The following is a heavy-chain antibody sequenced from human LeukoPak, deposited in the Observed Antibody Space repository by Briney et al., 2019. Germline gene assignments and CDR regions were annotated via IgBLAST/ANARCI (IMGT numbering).Heavy chain of an antibody. V-gene: IGHV3-21*01. D-gene: IGHD2-15*01. J-gene: IGHJ4*02. Sequence: GGSLSLSCAASGFTFNLYVMHWVRQAPGKGLEWVSSISSSSGYKDYADSLKGRFTISRDNAKNSLYLQMNSLRAEDTAVYYCVREGWGYWGQGTLVTVSS. CDR2: ISSSSGYK. CDR1: GFTFNLYV. CDR3: VREGWGY.